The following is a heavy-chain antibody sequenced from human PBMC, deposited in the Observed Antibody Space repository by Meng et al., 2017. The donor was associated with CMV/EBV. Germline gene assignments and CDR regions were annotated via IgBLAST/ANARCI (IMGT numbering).Heavy chain of an antibody. D-gene: IGHD2-2*01. CDR3: ARSDCSSTSCYWFDP. CDR2: IYPGDSDT. J-gene: IGHJ5*02. V-gene: IGHV5-51*01. Sequence: GGSLRLSCKGSGYSFTSYWIGWMRQMPGKGLEWMGIIYPGDSDTRYSPSFQGQVTISADKSISTAYLQWSSLKASDTAMYYCARSDCSSTSCYWFDPWGQGTLVTVSS. CDR1: GYSFTSYW.